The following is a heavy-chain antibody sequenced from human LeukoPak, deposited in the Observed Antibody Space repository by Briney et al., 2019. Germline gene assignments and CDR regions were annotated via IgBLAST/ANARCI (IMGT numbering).Heavy chain of an antibody. CDR1: GGSISNYY. D-gene: IGHD2-2*01. J-gene: IGHJ1*01. CDR2: IYYDGST. V-gene: IGHV4-59*01. Sequence: SETLSLTCTVSGGSISNYYWTWIRQPPGKGLEWIGSIYYDGSTNYNPSLKSRVTISLDTPKNQFSLKLSSVTAADTAVYYCARGPHCSSTSCYSEYFHHWGQGTLVTVSS. CDR3: ARGPHCSSTSCYSEYFHH.